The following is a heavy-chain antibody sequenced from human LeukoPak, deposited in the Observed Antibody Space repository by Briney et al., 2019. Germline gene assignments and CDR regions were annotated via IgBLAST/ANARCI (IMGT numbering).Heavy chain of an antibody. CDR1: GGTFSSYA. J-gene: IGHJ3*02. Sequence: SVKVSCKASGGTFSSYAISWVREAPGQGLEWMGGIIPIFGTANYAQKFQGRVTITADESASTAYMELSSLRSEDTAVYYCARSLGGLSSPWSVGAFDIWGQGTMVTVSS. CDR2: IIPIFGTA. CDR3: ARSLGGLSSPWSVGAFDI. D-gene: IGHD3-16*01. V-gene: IGHV1-69*13.